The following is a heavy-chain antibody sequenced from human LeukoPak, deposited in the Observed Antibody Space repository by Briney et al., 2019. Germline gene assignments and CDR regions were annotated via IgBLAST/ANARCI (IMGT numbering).Heavy chain of an antibody. CDR1: GGAFSSYD. CDR2: ITPIFGTA. V-gene: IGHV1-69*13. CDR3: ARGWLAETTVVTPYNY. J-gene: IGHJ4*02. D-gene: IGHD4-23*01. Sequence: VKVSCKTSGGAFSSYDISWLRQAPGQGLEWVGGITPIFGTANYAQKFQGRVTITAVESMTTAYMELSSLRSEDTAVYYCARGWLAETTVVTPYNYWGQGTLVTVSS.